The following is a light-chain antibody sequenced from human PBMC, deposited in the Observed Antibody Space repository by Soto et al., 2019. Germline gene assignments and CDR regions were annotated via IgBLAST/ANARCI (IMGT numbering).Light chain of an antibody. J-gene: IGKJ3*01. CDR1: QGIGSY. Sequence: IQLTQSPSSLSASVGDRVTITCRASQGIGSYLAWYQQKPGKAPKLLIYAASTLQSGVPSRFSGSVSGTDFTLTISSLQPEDFATYYCQQLNSYPPFTFGPGTKVDIK. CDR3: QQLNSYPPFT. CDR2: AAS. V-gene: IGKV1-9*01.